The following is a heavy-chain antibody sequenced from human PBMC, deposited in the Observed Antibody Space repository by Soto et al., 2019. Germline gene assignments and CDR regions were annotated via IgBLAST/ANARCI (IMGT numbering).Heavy chain of an antibody. D-gene: IGHD3-3*01. CDR2: IPGSGGST. CDR1: EFTFSNYA. J-gene: IGHJ6*02. V-gene: IGHV3-23*01. Sequence: VQLLESGGGLVQPGGSLRLACAASEFTFSNYAMSWVRQAPGKGLEWVSGIPGSGGSTYYADSVKGRFTISRDNSKNTLSLQLNSLSAEDTAIYYCAKETSITFFGVVRYGMDVWGQGTTVTVSS. CDR3: AKETSITFFGVVRYGMDV.